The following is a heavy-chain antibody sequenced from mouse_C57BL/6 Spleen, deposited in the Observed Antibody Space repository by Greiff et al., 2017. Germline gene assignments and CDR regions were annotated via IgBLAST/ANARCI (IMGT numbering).Heavy chain of an antibody. CDR2: IYPSDSET. J-gene: IGHJ2*01. Sequence: VQLQQPGAELVRPGSSVKLSCKASGYTFTSYWMDWVQQRPGQGLEWIGNIYPSDSETHYTQKFKDKATFTVDKSTSTAYMQLSSLTAEDSAVYYCARNGDYEREGGYWGQGTTLTVSS. V-gene: IGHV1-61*01. CDR3: ARNGDYEREGGY. CDR1: GYTFTSYW. D-gene: IGHD2-13*01.